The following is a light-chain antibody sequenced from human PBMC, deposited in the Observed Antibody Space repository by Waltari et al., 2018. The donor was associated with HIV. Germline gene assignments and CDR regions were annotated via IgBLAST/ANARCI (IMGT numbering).Light chain of an antibody. V-gene: IGLV2-8*01. CDR1: SSHIGLYNF. CDR2: DVS. Sequence: QSALTQPPSASGSPGQSVTISCAGTSSHIGLYNFLPWYQHHPGKAPKLMISDVSRRPSGVPDRFSGSKSGNTASLTVSGLQADDEATYYCFSYAGNNFLLFGGGTKLTVL. CDR3: FSYAGNNFLL. J-gene: IGLJ2*01.